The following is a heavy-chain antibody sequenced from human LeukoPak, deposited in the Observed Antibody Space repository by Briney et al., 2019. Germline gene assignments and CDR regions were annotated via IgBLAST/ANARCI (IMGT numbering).Heavy chain of an antibody. CDR1: GYTFTSYD. J-gene: IGHJ4*02. CDR3: ARVVTMVRGVIPFDY. D-gene: IGHD3-10*01. CDR2: MNPNSGNT. Sequence: GASVKVSCKASGYTFTSYDVNWVRQATGQGLEWMGWMNPNSGNTGYAQKFQGRVTITRDTSASTAYMELSSLRSEDTAVYYCARVVTMVRGVIPFDYWGQGTLVTVSS. V-gene: IGHV1-8*03.